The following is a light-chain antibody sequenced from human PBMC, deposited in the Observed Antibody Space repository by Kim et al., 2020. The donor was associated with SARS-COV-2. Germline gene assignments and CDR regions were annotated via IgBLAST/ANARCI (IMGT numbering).Light chain of an antibody. J-gene: IGLJ1*01. CDR1: SSDVGGHNY. V-gene: IGLV2-14*03. CDR3: CSYTSDNTRV. CDR2: DVT. Sequence: QSALTQPASVSGSPGQSITISCIGTSSDVGGHNYVSWYQQHPGKVPKLIIYDVTNRPSGVSDRFSGSKSGNTASLTISGLQAEDEADYYCCSYTSDNTRVFGTGTKVTVL.